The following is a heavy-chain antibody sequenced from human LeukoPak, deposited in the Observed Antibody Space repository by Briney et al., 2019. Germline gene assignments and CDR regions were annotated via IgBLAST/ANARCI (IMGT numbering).Heavy chain of an antibody. D-gene: IGHD3-22*01. V-gene: IGHV1-8*03. J-gene: IGHJ4*02. CDR1: GYTFTSYD. CDR2: MNPNSGNT. Sequence: ASVKVSCKASGYTFTSYDINWVRQATGQGLEWMGWMNPNSGNTGYAQKFQGRGTITRNTSIRTAYMELSRLRTEDTAVYYCARRGDYYDSSGYYYVYNYWGQGTLVTVSS. CDR3: ARRGDYYDSSGYYYVYNY.